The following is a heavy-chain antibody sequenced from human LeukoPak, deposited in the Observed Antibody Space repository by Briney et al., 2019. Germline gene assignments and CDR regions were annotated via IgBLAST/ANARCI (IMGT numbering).Heavy chain of an antibody. J-gene: IGHJ4*02. V-gene: IGHV1-3*01. Sequence: ASVKVSCKASGYTFISYALHWVRQAPGQRLEWMGCINAGNGNTKYSQKFQGRVTITRATSASTVYMELSSLRSEDTAVYYCARDNYDSSGLGPYFDYWGQGTLVTVSS. D-gene: IGHD3-22*01. CDR3: ARDNYDSSGLGPYFDY. CDR1: GYTFISYA. CDR2: INAGNGNT.